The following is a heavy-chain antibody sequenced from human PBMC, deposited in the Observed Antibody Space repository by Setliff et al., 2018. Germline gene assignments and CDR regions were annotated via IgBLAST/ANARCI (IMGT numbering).Heavy chain of an antibody. CDR1: GGSISSGGYY. CDR2: IYYSGST. J-gene: IGHJ4*02. V-gene: IGHV4-30-4*08. CDR3: ARDPHFDS. Sequence: SETLSLTCTVSGGSISSGGYYWSWIRQPPGKGLEWIGYIYYSGSTNYNPSLKSRVTISVDTSKNQFSLKLSAVTAADTAVYYCARDPHFDSWGQGTLVTVSS.